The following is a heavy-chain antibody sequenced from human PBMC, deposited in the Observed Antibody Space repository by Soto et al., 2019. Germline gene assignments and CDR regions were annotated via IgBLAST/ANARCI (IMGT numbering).Heavy chain of an antibody. V-gene: IGHV5-51*01. CDR2: IYPGDHET. CDR3: ARRPRSSPYFDY. Sequence: PGESLKISCQSSGYTFSNFWIGWVRQLPGKGLEWMGIIYPGDHETRYSPSFHGKVTISADRSINTAYLQWNSLEASDTAFYFCARRPRSSPYFDYWGQGAL. J-gene: IGHJ4*02. D-gene: IGHD6-13*01. CDR1: GYTFSNFW.